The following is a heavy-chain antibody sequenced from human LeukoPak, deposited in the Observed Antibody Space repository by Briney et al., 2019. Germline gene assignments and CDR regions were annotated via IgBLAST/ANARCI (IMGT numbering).Heavy chain of an antibody. CDR1: GYTFTSYY. CDR2: SDPKSGAT. Sequence: GASVKVSCKTSGYTFTSYYIHWLRQAPGQRFEWMGWSDPKSGATKYEHFQGRVTMTRDTFISTVYMDLSRLRSDDTAVYYCARGPRNTIFYYYYYMDVWGKGTTVTVSS. J-gene: IGHJ6*03. CDR3: ARGPRNTIFYYYYYMDV. D-gene: IGHD3-3*01. V-gene: IGHV1-2*02.